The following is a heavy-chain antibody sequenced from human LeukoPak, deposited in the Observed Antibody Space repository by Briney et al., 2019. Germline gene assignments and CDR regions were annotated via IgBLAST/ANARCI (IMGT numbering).Heavy chain of an antibody. J-gene: IGHJ4*02. D-gene: IGHD3-10*01. CDR2: IYPGDSDT. Sequence: GESLKISCKGSGYSFTSYWIGWVRQMPGKGLEWMGIIYPGDSDTRYSPSFQGQVTISVDKSTSTVSLQWSSLRASDTAMYYCARQSRDGSKTRGYYFDHWGQGALVTVSS. V-gene: IGHV5-51*01. CDR1: GYSFTSYW. CDR3: ARQSRDGSKTRGYYFDH.